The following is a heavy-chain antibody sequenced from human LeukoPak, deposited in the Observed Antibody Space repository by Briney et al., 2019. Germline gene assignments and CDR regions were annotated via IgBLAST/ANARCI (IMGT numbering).Heavy chain of an antibody. Sequence: PSETLSLTCAVSGYSISSGYYWGWIRPPPGKGLEWIGIIYHSGSTYYNPSPKSRVTISVDTSKNQFSLKLSSVTAADTAVYYCARYYYDSSGYSTADTDYWGRGTLVTVSS. CDR2: IYHSGST. CDR3: ARYYYDSSGYSTADTDY. V-gene: IGHV4-38-2*01. D-gene: IGHD3-22*01. CDR1: GYSISSGYY. J-gene: IGHJ4*02.